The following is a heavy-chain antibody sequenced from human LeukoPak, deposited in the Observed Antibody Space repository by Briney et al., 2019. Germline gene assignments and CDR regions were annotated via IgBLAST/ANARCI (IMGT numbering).Heavy chain of an antibody. CDR1: GFTFSSYA. CDR2: ISYDGSNK. V-gene: IGHV3-30-3*01. CDR3: ARAEQLGAFDI. J-gene: IGHJ3*02. D-gene: IGHD6-13*01. Sequence: GGSLRLSCAASGFTFSSYAMHWVRQAPGKGLEWVAVISYDGSNKYYADSVKGRFTISRDNSKNTLYLQMNSLRAEDTAVYYCARAEQLGAFDIWGQGTMVTVSS.